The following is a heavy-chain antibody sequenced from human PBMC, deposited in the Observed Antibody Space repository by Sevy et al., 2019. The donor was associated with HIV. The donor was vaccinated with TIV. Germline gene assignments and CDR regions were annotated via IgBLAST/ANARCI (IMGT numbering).Heavy chain of an antibody. CDR3: ARGGGSYCGVDCTRDFDS. V-gene: IGHV3-66*01. CDR1: GFTVRSSH. J-gene: IGHJ4*01. CDR2: IYSGGGT. Sequence: GGSLRLSCAVSGFTVRSSHMTWIRQAPGKGLEWVSIIYSGGGTYLSDSVRGRFTISSDNSKNTLFLQMNSRRAEDTAVYYCARGGGSYCGVDCTRDFDSWGQGTLVTVSS. D-gene: IGHD2-21*02.